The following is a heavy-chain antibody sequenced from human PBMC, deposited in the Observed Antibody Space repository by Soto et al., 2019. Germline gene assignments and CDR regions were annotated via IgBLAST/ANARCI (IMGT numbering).Heavy chain of an antibody. CDR1: AFSFSDYY. CDR2: ISSGASSI. Sequence: QVQLVESGGGLVKPGGSLRLSCEASAFSFSDYYMTWIRQAPKKGLEWVSHISSGASSIYYADSVRGRFTISRDNAKNSLYLQMSILVDEDSPLYYCARGTKTRIGWFDLWGRGTLVTVSS. J-gene: IGHJ2*01. V-gene: IGHV3-11*01. D-gene: IGHD2-15*01. CDR3: ARGTKTRIGWFDL.